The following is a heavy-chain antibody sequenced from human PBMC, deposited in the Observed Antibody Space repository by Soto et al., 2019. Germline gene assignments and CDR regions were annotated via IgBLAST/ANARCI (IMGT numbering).Heavy chain of an antibody. Sequence: ASVKVSCKVSGYTLTELSMHWVRQAPGKGLEWMGGFDPEDGETIYAQKFQGRVTMTEDTSTDTAYMELSSLRSEDTAVYYCATIRPYHDILTGYFGDYFDYWGQGTLVTVSS. D-gene: IGHD3-9*01. V-gene: IGHV1-24*01. J-gene: IGHJ4*02. CDR2: FDPEDGET. CDR1: GYTLTELS. CDR3: ATIRPYHDILTGYFGDYFDY.